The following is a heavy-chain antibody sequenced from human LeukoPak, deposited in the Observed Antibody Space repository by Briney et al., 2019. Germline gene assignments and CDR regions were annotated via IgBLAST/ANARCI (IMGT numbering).Heavy chain of an antibody. CDR3: AKDWDYYGSGSYSDY. D-gene: IGHD3-10*01. CDR1: GFTFSSYA. Sequence: AGGSLRLSCAASGFTFSSYAMRWVRQAPGKGLEWVSSISGSGGSTYYADSVKGRFTISRDNSKNTLYLQMNSLRAEGTAVYYCAKDWDYYGSGSYSDYWGQGTLVTVSS. CDR2: ISGSGGST. V-gene: IGHV3-23*01. J-gene: IGHJ4*02.